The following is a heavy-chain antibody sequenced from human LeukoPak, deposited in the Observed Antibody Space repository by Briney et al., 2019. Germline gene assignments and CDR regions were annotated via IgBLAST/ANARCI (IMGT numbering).Heavy chain of an antibody. CDR1: GFTLSSYS. Sequence: GGSLRLSCAASGFTLSSYSMNWVRQAPGKGLEWVSSISSSSSYIYYADSVKGRFTISRDNAKNSLYLQMNSLRAEDTAVYYCARPPDNYYYYYLDVWGKGTTVTISS. CDR2: ISSSSSYI. V-gene: IGHV3-21*01. J-gene: IGHJ6*03. CDR3: ARPPDNYYYYYLDV.